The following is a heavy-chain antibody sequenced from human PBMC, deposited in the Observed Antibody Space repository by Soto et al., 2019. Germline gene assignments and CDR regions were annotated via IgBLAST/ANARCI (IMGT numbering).Heavy chain of an antibody. Sequence: GGSLRLSCAASGFTFSSYAMSWVRQAPGKGREWVSAISGSGGSTYYADSVKGRFTISRDNSKNTLYLQMNSLRAEETAVYYCAKVLHCSVQRRKSSDYWGQGTLVTVSS. CDR1: GFTFSSYA. CDR3: AKVLHCSVQRRKSSDY. D-gene: IGHD1-26*01. V-gene: IGHV3-23*01. CDR2: ISGSGGST. J-gene: IGHJ4*02.